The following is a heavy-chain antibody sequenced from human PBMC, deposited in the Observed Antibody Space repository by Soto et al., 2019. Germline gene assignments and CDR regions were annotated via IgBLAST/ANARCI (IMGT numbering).Heavy chain of an antibody. CDR3: ARDQGTTVTTRYFDY. Sequence: TLSLTCTVSGGSISSGGYYWSWIRQHPGKGLEWIGYIYYSGSTYYNPSLKSRVTISVDTSKNQFSLKLSSVTAADTAVYYCARDQGTTVTTRYFDYWGQGTLVTVSS. J-gene: IGHJ4*02. V-gene: IGHV4-31*03. D-gene: IGHD4-17*01. CDR1: GGSISSGGYY. CDR2: IYYSGST.